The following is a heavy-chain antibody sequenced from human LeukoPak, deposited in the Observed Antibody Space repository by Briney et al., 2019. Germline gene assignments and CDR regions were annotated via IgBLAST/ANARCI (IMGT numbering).Heavy chain of an antibody. J-gene: IGHJ6*02. V-gene: IGHV3-11*01. CDR3: ARDRYYYYYGMDV. CDR2: ISSSGSTI. Sequence: GGSLRLSCAASGFTFSDYYMSWIRQAPGKGLEWVSYISSSGSTIYYADSVEGRFTISRDNAKNSLYLQMNSLRAEDTAVYYCARDRYYYYYGMDVWGQGTTVTVSS. CDR1: GFTFSDYY.